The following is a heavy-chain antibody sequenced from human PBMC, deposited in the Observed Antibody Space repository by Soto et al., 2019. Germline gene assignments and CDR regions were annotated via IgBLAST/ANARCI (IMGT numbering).Heavy chain of an antibody. V-gene: IGHV3-33*01. CDR2: IWYDGSKK. D-gene: IGHD2-15*01. CDR1: GFIFSSYG. Sequence: AGGSLRLSCAASGFIFSSYGMHWVRQAPGKGLEWVAVIWYDGSKKYYADSVKGRFTISRDNSKNTLYLQMNSLRAEDTAVYYCARDLYCSGRSCPPTNAFDIWGQGTMVTVSS. J-gene: IGHJ3*02. CDR3: ARDLYCSGRSCPPTNAFDI.